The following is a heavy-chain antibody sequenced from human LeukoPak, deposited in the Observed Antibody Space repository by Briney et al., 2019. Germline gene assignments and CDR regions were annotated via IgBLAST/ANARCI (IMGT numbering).Heavy chain of an antibody. CDR2: NYPLDSDN. CDR3: ARHSGYETPSDY. V-gene: IGHV5-51*01. Sequence: EGLQISCKGSGYGSTCYLIGRVRQTSGKGLAWMGINYPLDSDNRHSPSFEGQVTISADKSISTAYLQWSSLKASDTAMYYCARHSGYETPSDYWGQGTLVTVSS. D-gene: IGHD5-12*01. J-gene: IGHJ4*02. CDR1: GYGSTCYL.